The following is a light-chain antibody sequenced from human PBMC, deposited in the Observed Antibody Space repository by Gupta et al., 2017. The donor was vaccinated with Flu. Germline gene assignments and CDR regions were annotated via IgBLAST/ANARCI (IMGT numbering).Light chain of an antibody. V-gene: IGLV1-51*01. CDR1: SSNIGINY. CDR2: END. CDR3: GTWDDSLSAMV. Sequence: QSVLTQPPSVSAAPGQKVTFSCSGSSSNIGINYVSWYQQLPGTAPKLLIYENDKRPSGIPDRITGSKSGTSATLGITGLQTGDEAVDYCGTWDDSLSAMVFGGGTKLAVL. J-gene: IGLJ2*01.